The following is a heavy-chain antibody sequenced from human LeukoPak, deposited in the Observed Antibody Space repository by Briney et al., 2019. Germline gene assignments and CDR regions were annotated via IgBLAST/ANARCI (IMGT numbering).Heavy chain of an antibody. CDR1: GGTFSSYA. CDR2: IIPSFGTA. CDR3: ARAHSSGWYGDAFDI. D-gene: IGHD6-19*01. V-gene: IGHV1-69*05. Sequence: ASVKVSCKASGGTFSSYAINWVRQAPGQGLEWMGGIIPSFGTAKYAQKFQGRVTISTDESTTTAYMELSSLRSKDTAVYYCARAHSSGWYGDAFDIWGQGTMVTVSS. J-gene: IGHJ3*02.